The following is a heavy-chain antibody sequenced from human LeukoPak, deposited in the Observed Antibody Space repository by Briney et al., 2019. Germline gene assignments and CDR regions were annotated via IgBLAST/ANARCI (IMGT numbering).Heavy chain of an antibody. CDR1: GFTFSSYS. CDR3: ARDFRAYGSSWNY. V-gene: IGHV3-21*01. J-gene: IGHJ4*02. D-gene: IGHD6-6*01. CDR2: ISSSSSYI. Sequence: GGSLRLSCAASGFTFSSYSMNWVRQAPGKGLEWVSSISSSSSYIYYADSVKGRFTISRDNAKNSLYLQMNSLRAEGTAVYYCARDFRAYGSSWNYWGQGTLVTVSS.